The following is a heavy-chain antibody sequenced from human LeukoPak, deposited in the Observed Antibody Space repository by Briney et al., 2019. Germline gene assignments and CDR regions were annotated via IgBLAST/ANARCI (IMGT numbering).Heavy chain of an antibody. CDR3: AKGRDYGHFDY. CDR2: ISYDGSNK. V-gene: IGHV3-30-3*01. Sequence: GGSLRLSCAASGFTFSSYAMHWVRQAPGKGLEWVAVISYDGSNKYYADSVKGRFTISRDNSKNTLYLQMNSLRAEDTAVYYCAKGRDYGHFDYWGQGTLVTVSS. J-gene: IGHJ4*02. CDR1: GFTFSSYA. D-gene: IGHD4-17*01.